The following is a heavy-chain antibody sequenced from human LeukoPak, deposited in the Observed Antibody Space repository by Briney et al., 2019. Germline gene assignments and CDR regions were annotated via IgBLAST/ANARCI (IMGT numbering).Heavy chain of an antibody. CDR3: ARDHHILEWLPSDY. CDR1: GFTFSSYW. CDR2: IKQDGSEK. D-gene: IGHD3-3*01. Sequence: TGGSLRLSCAASGFTFSSYWMSWVRQAPGKGLEWVANIKQDGSEKYYVDSVKGLFTISRDNAKNSLYLQMNSLRAEDTAVYYCARDHHILEWLPSDYWGQGTLVTVSS. J-gene: IGHJ4*02. V-gene: IGHV3-7*01.